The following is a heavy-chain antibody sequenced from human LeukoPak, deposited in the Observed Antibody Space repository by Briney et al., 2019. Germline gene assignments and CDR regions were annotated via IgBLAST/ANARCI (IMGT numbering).Heavy chain of an antibody. CDR1: GFTFITCA. CDR3: AREGPVAGNFDY. Sequence: GGSLRLSCAASGFTFITCAMHWVRQAPGKGLEWVAVISYHGSNKDYADSVKGRFTISRDNSKNTLYLEMNSLRAEGTAVYYCAREGPVAGNFDYWGQGTLVTVSS. D-gene: IGHD6-19*01. J-gene: IGHJ4*02. V-gene: IGHV3-30-3*01. CDR2: ISYHGSNK.